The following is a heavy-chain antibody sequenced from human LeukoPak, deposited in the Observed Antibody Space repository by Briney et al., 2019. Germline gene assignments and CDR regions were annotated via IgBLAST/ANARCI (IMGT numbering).Heavy chain of an antibody. J-gene: IGHJ4*02. CDR3: ARAESSGYHYFAY. CDR1: GFTFSSYA. D-gene: IGHD3-22*01. V-gene: IGHV3-30*04. CDR2: ILYDGSNK. Sequence: GGSLRLSCAASGFTFSSYAMHWVRQAPGKGLEWVAIILYDGSNKYYADSVKGRFTISRDNPKNTLYLEMNSLRIEDTALYYCARAESSGYHYFAYWGQGALVTVSS.